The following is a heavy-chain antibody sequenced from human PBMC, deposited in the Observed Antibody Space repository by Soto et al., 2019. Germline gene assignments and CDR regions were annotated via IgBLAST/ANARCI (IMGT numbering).Heavy chain of an antibody. Sequence: SETLSLTCAVYGGSFSGYYWSWIRQPPGKGLEWIGEINHSGSTNYNPSLKSRVTISVDTSKNQFSLKLSSVTAADTAVYYCARHNPSSTIFGVVTYFDYWDQGTLVTVSS. CDR2: INHSGST. D-gene: IGHD3-3*01. V-gene: IGHV4-34*01. CDR1: GGSFSGYY. CDR3: ARHNPSSTIFGVVTYFDY. J-gene: IGHJ4*02.